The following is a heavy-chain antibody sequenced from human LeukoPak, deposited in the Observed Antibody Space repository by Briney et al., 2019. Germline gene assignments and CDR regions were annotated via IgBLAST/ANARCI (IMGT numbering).Heavy chain of an antibody. CDR3: AELGITMIGGV. D-gene: IGHD3-10*02. CDR2: ISSSGSTI. V-gene: IGHV3-48*03. CDR1: GFTFSSYE. Sequence: GGCLSLLRAASGFTFSSYEMNWVRQAPGKGLEWVSYISSSGSTIYYADSVKGRFTISRDNAKNTLYLQMNSLRAEDTAVYYCAELGITMIGGVWGKGTTVTISS. J-gene: IGHJ6*04.